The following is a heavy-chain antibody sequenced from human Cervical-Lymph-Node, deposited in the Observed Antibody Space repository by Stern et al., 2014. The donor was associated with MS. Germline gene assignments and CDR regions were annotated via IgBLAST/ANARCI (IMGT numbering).Heavy chain of an antibody. D-gene: IGHD3-10*01. CDR3: ARLLYGSGSSNDY. V-gene: IGHV4-39*01. CDR1: GGSISSSSYY. J-gene: IGHJ4*02. Sequence: VQLEESGPGLVKPSETLSLTCTVSGGSISSSSYYWGWIRQPPGKGLEWIGSIYYSGSTYYNPSLKSRVTISVDTSKNQFSLKRSSVTAADTAVYYCARLLYGSGSSNDYWGQGTLVTVSS. CDR2: IYYSGST.